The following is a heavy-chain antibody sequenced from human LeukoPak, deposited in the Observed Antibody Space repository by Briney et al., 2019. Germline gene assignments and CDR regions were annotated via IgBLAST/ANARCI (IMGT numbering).Heavy chain of an antibody. V-gene: IGHV1-69*05. CDR1: GGAFSSSA. CDR3: ARAPRSWGFDY. CDR2: IIPVFGAA. J-gene: IGHJ4*02. Sequence: GASVKVSCKASGGAFSSSAISWVRQAPGQGLEWMGGIIPVFGAANYAQKFQGRVTMTRSTSINTAYMELSSLRSEDTAVYYCARAPRSWGFDYWGQGTLVTVSS. D-gene: IGHD7-27*01.